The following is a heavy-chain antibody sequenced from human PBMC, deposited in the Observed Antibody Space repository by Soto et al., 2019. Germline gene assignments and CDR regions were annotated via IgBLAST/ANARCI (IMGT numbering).Heavy chain of an antibody. J-gene: IGHJ6*02. V-gene: IGHV5-51*01. Sequence: GESLKISCKGSGYSFTSYWIGWVRQMPGKGLEWMGIIYPGDSDTRYSPSFQGQVTISADKSIGTAYLQWSSLKASDTAMYYCAKSLRTRSGWYDDYYYGMDVWGQGTTVTVSS. CDR2: IYPGDSDT. D-gene: IGHD6-19*01. CDR1: GYSFTSYW. CDR3: AKSLRTRSGWYDDYYYGMDV.